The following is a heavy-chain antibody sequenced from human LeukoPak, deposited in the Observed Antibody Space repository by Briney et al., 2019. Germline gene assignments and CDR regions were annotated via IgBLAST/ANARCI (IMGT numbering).Heavy chain of an antibody. CDR3: AKDRRYSSSWYVDY. J-gene: IGHJ4*02. V-gene: IGHV3-30*18. Sequence: PGRSLRLSCAASGFTFSSYGMHWVRQAPGKGLEWVAVISYDGSNKYYADSVKGRFTISRGNSKNTLYLQMNSLRAEDTAVYYCAKDRRYSSSWYVDYWGQGTLVTVSS. CDR2: ISYDGSNK. CDR1: GFTFSSYG. D-gene: IGHD6-13*01.